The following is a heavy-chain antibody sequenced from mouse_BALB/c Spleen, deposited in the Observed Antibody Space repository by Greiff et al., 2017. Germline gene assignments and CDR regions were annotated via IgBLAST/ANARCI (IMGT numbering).Heavy chain of an antibody. D-gene: IGHD1-1*02. CDR1: GYSITSGYY. V-gene: IGHV3-6*02. CDR3: AREGGEFAY. Sequence: EVQRVESGPGLVKPSQSLSLTCSVTGYSITSGYYWNWIRQFPGNKLEWMGYISYDGSNNYNPSLTNRISITRDTSKNQFFLKLNSVTTEDTATYYCAREGGEFAYWGQGTLVTVSA. J-gene: IGHJ3*01. CDR2: ISYDGSN.